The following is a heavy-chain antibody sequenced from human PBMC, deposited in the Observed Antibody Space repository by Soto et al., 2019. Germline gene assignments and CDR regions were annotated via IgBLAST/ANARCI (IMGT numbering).Heavy chain of an antibody. J-gene: IGHJ4*02. D-gene: IGHD3-10*01. CDR2: LNSDGSDT. Sequence: GGSLRLSCAASGFTFSSYWMHWVRQAPGKGLLWVSRLNSDGSDTSYADSVKGRFTISRDNAKNTLYLQMNSLRAEDTAVYYCAPWFGAFDYWGQGTLVTVSS. CDR3: APWFGAFDY. CDR1: GFTFSSYW. V-gene: IGHV3-74*01.